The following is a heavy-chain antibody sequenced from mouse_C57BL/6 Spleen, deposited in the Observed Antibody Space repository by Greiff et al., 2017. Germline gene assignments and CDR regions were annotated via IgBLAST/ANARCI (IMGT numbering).Heavy chain of an antibody. J-gene: IGHJ2*01. CDR2: IRNKANNHAT. D-gene: IGHD2-10*02. Sequence: EVHLVESGGGLVQPGGSMKLSCAASGFTFSDAWMDWVRQSPEKGLEWVAEIRNKANNHATYYAESVKGRFTISRDDSKSSVYLQMNSLRAEDTGIYYCTGYGNYVFDYWGQGTTLTVSS. CDR3: TGYGNYVFDY. CDR1: GFTFSDAW. V-gene: IGHV6-6*01.